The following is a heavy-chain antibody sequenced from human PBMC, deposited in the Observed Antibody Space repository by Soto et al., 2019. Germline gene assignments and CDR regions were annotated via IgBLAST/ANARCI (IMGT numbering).Heavy chain of an antibody. J-gene: IGHJ3*02. Sequence: ASVKVYCKASGYTFTGYYMHWVRQAPGQGLEWMGWINPNSGGTNYAQKFQGWVTMTRDTSISTAYMELSRLRSDDTAVYYCARGASSGWYGNAFDIWGQGTMVTVSS. D-gene: IGHD6-19*01. V-gene: IGHV1-2*04. CDR3: ARGASSGWYGNAFDI. CDR2: INPNSGGT. CDR1: GYTFTGYY.